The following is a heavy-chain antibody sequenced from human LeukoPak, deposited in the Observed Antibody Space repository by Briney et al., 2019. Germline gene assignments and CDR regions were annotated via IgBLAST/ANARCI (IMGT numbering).Heavy chain of an antibody. V-gene: IGHV4-34*01. Sequence: KSSETLSLTCTVSGGSISSYYWSWIRQPPGKGLEWIGEINHSGSTNYNPSLKSRVTISVDTSKNQFSLKLTSVTAADTSTYYCPRHLFGSGYYPDYWGQGTLVTVSS. CDR3: PRHLFGSGYYPDY. CDR1: GGSISSYY. J-gene: IGHJ4*02. D-gene: IGHD3-22*01. CDR2: INHSGST.